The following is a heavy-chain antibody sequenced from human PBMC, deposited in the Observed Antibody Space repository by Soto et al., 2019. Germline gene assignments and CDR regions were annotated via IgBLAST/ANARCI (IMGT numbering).Heavy chain of an antibody. CDR1: GGSISSYY. Sequence: SETLSLTCTVSGGSISSYYWSWIRQPAGKGLEWIGRIYTSGSTNYNPSLKSRVTMSVDTSKNQFSLKLSSVTAADTAVYYCARLSPEVAAAGTSSPQPPKYYYYDMDVWGQGTTVTVSS. D-gene: IGHD6-13*01. CDR3: ARLSPEVAAAGTSSPQPPKYYYYDMDV. J-gene: IGHJ6*02. V-gene: IGHV4-4*07. CDR2: IYTSGST.